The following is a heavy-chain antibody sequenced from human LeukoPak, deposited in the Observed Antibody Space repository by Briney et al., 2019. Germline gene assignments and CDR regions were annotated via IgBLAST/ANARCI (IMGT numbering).Heavy chain of an antibody. Sequence: GSSVKVSCKASGGTFSSYAISWVRQAPGQGLEWMGRIIPIPGIANYAQKFQGRVTITADKSTSTAYMELSSLRSEDTAVYYCARDQCSSTSCERPWGQGTLVTVSS. CDR3: ARDQCSSTSCERP. D-gene: IGHD2-2*01. CDR1: GGTFSSYA. J-gene: IGHJ5*02. V-gene: IGHV1-69*04. CDR2: IIPIPGIA.